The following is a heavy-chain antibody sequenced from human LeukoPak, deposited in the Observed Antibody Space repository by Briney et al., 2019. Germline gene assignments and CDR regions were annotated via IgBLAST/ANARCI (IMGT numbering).Heavy chain of an antibody. Sequence: PGGFLRLSCAASGFTFSSYWMSWVRQAPGKGLEWVANIKQDGSEKYYVDSVKGRFTISRDNAKNSLYLQMNSLRAEDTAVYYCARRMTTVTAYFDYWGQGTLVTVSS. D-gene: IGHD4-11*01. J-gene: IGHJ4*02. CDR2: IKQDGSEK. V-gene: IGHV3-7*01. CDR1: GFTFSSYW. CDR3: ARRMTTVTAYFDY.